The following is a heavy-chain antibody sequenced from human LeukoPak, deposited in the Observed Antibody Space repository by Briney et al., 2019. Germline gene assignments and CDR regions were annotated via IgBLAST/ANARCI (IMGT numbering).Heavy chain of an antibody. D-gene: IGHD3-22*01. CDR1: GFTFSDYY. Sequence: GGSLRLSCAVSGFTFSDYYMNWIRQAPGKGLEWVSYISSSSSYTNYADSVKGRFTISRDNAKNSLYLQMYSLRAEDTAVYYCAGSLGIVVVFDQWGQGTLVTVSS. J-gene: IGHJ4*02. V-gene: IGHV3-11*03. CDR3: AGSLGIVVVFDQ. CDR2: ISSSSSYT.